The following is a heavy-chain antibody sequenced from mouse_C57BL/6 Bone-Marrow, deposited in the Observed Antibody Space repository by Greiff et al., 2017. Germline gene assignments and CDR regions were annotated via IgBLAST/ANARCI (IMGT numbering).Heavy chain of an antibody. CDR3: ASKWLLRYAMDY. D-gene: IGHD2-3*01. V-gene: IGHV14-3*01. CDR1: GCNIKNTY. Sequence: VQLKESVAELVRPGASVKLSCTASGCNIKNTYMHWVKQRPEQGLEWIGRIDPANGNPKYAPKFQGKATITADTSSNTAYLQLSSLTSEDTAIYYCASKWLLRYAMDYWGQGTSVTVSS. J-gene: IGHJ4*01. CDR2: IDPANGNP.